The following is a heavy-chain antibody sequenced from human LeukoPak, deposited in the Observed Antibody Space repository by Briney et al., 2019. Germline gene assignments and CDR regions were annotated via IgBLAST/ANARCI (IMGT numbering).Heavy chain of an antibody. CDR3: ARGDGPFDY. CDR2: IYYSGST. Sequence: PSETLSLTCTVSGGSISSYYWSWIRQPPGKGLEWIGYIYYSGSTNYNPSLKSRVTISVDTSKNQFSLKLSSVTAADTAVYYCARGDGPFDYWGQGTLVTVSS. J-gene: IGHJ4*02. V-gene: IGHV4-59*01. CDR1: GGSISSYY.